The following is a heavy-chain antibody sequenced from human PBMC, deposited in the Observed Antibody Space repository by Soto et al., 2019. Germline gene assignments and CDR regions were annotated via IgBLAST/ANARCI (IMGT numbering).Heavy chain of an antibody. Sequence: ASVKVSCKGSVYTLTEYSIHWVRQAPGKGLEWMGGFDAENGDIDYAQNLQGRVTMTEDTSTDTAYMALSSRRSEDTAEYYCGTDQSTTYHYYYGMDVWGQGTTVTVSS. V-gene: IGHV1-24*01. CDR3: GTDQSTTYHYYYGMDV. J-gene: IGHJ6*02. CDR2: FDAENGDI. CDR1: VYTLTEYS. D-gene: IGHD1-1*01.